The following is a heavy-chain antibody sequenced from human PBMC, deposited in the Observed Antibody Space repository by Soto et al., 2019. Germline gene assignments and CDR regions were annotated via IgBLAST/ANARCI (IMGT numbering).Heavy chain of an antibody. V-gene: IGHV1-69*01. D-gene: IGHD6-13*01. CDR1: GGTFTSYA. J-gene: IGHJ5*02. CDR3: ASGYSSSWYHYWFDP. Sequence: QVQRVQSGAEVKKPGSSVKVSCKPSGGTFTSYAISWVRQAPGQGLAWMEGIIPIFGKANNAQKFQGRVTITADESTSTAYMELSSLRSEDTAVYYCASGYSSSWYHYWFDPWGQGTLVTVSS. CDR2: IIPIFGKA.